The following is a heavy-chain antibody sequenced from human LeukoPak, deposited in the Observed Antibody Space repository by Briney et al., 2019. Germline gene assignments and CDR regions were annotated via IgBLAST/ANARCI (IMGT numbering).Heavy chain of an antibody. CDR2: ISAYNGNT. CDR1: GYTFTSYG. Sequence: ASVKVSCKASGYTFTSYGISWVRQAPGQGLEWMGWISAYNGNTNYAQKLQGRVTMTTDTSTSTAYMELRSLRSDDTAVYYCARDKGCSSTSCYVYYYYGMDVWGQGTTVTVSS. V-gene: IGHV1-18*01. D-gene: IGHD2-2*01. CDR3: ARDKGCSSTSCYVYYYYGMDV. J-gene: IGHJ6*02.